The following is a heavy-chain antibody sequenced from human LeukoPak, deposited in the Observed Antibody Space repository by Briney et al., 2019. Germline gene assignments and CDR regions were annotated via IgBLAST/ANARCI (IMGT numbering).Heavy chain of an antibody. J-gene: IGHJ4*02. CDR3: ARDVRDVLDY. Sequence: PGGSLRLSCAASGFTFSIYWMSWVRQDPGKGLEWVANIKQDGSEKYYVDSMKGRFTISRDNAKNSLYLQMNSLRAEDTAVYYCARDVRDVLDYWGQGTLVSVSS. CDR2: IKQDGSEK. V-gene: IGHV3-7*04. CDR1: GFTFSIYW.